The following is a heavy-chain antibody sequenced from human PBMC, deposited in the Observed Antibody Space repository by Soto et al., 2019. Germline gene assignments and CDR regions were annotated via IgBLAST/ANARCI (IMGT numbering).Heavy chain of an antibody. CDR3: ASLWSLQGYYYYGMDV. J-gene: IGHJ6*02. CDR1: GFTFSSYS. Sequence: EVQLVESGGGLVKPGGSLRLSCAASGFTFSSYSINWVRQAPGKGLEWVSSISSSSSYIYYADSVKGRFTISRDNAKNSLYLQMNSLRAEDTAVYYCASLWSLQGYYYYGMDVWGQGTTVTVSS. CDR2: ISSSSSYI. V-gene: IGHV3-21*01. D-gene: IGHD3-10*01.